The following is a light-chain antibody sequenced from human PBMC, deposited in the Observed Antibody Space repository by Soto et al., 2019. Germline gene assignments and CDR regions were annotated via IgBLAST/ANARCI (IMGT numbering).Light chain of an antibody. V-gene: IGLV1-44*01. CDR3: AAWDDSLNGQV. CDR2: SSN. CDR1: SSNIGSNT. J-gene: IGLJ7*01. Sequence: QLVLTQPPSASGTPGQRVTISCSGSSSNIGSNTVNWYQQLPGTAPKLLIYSSNQRPSGVPDRFSGSKSGTSASLAISGLQSEDEADYYCAAWDDSLNGQVFGGGTQLTVL.